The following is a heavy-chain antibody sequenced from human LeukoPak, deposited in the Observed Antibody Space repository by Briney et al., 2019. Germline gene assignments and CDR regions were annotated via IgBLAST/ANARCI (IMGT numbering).Heavy chain of an antibody. CDR2: ISAYNGNT. D-gene: IGHD3-3*01. Sequence: ASVKVSCKASGGTFSSYAISWVRQAPGQGLEWMGWISAYNGNTNYAQKLQGRVTMTTDTSTSTAYMELRSLRSDDTAVYYCATPYYDFWSNGRGDAFDIWGQGTMVTVSS. CDR3: ATPYYDFWSNGRGDAFDI. V-gene: IGHV1-18*01. J-gene: IGHJ3*02. CDR1: GGTFSSYA.